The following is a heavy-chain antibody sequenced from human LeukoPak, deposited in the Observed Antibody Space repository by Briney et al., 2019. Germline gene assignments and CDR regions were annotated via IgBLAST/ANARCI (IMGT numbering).Heavy chain of an antibody. CDR3: ARVEVVVAATGYNWFDP. V-gene: IGHV4-34*01. Sequence: PSETLSLTCAVYGGSFSGYYWSWIRQPPGKGLEWIGEFYHSGSTNYNPSLKSRVTISVDTSKNQFSLKLSSVTAADTAVYYCARVEVVVAATGYNWFDPWGQGTLVTVSS. CDR2: FYHSGST. D-gene: IGHD2-15*01. J-gene: IGHJ5*02. CDR1: GGSFSGYY.